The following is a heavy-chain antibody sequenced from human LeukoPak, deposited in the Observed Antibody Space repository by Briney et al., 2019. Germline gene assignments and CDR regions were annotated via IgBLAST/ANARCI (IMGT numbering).Heavy chain of an antibody. CDR2: INHSGST. CDR3: ASSDYDFWSGYYTGALSYYMDV. J-gene: IGHJ6*03. D-gene: IGHD3-3*01. Sequence: PSETLSLTCAVYGGSFSGYYWSWIRQPPGKGLEWIGEINHSGSTNYNPSLKSRVTISVDTSKNQFSLQMSSVTAADTAVYYCASSDYDFWSGYYTGALSYYMDVWGKGTTVTVSS. V-gene: IGHV4-34*01. CDR1: GGSFSGYY.